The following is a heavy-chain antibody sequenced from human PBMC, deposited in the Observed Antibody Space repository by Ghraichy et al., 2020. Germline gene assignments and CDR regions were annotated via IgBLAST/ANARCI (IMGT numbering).Heavy chain of an antibody. J-gene: IGHJ4*02. CDR1: GFTFSSNA. Sequence: GGSLRLSCAASGFTFSSNAMSWVRQAPGKGLEWISGISGTGGTTYNADSVKGRFTISRDNSKNTLFLHMNSLRAEDTAVYYCAKLKYNWNYDPFDYWGQGTLVTVSS. CDR3: AKLKYNWNYDPFDY. D-gene: IGHD1-7*01. CDR2: ISGTGGTT. V-gene: IGHV3-23*01.